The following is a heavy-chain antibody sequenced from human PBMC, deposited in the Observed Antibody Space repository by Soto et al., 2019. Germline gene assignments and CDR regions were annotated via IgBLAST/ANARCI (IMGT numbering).Heavy chain of an antibody. Sequence: SETLSLTCRVSGGSISGSYWSWIRQSPGKGLEWLGYVYYTGSTNYSPSLRSRVSISVDTSKNEFSLRLSSVTAADTAVYFCARSVAVPGAHSDYWGQGT. CDR2: VYYTGST. CDR1: GGSISGSY. V-gene: IGHV4-59*01. J-gene: IGHJ4*02. CDR3: ARSVAVPGAHSDY. D-gene: IGHD6-19*01.